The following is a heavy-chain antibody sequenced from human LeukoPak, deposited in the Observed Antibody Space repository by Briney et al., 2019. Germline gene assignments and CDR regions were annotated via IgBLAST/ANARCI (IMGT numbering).Heavy chain of an antibody. J-gene: IGHJ4*02. CDR1: GYTFTSYG. CDR3: ASHRYCSSTSCYTYDY. D-gene: IGHD2-2*02. V-gene: IGHV1-18*01. CDR2: ISAYNGNT. Sequence: GASVKVSCKASGYTFTSYGISWVRQAPGQGLEWMGWISAYNGNTNYAQKLQGRVTMTTDTSTSTAYMELRSLRSDDTAVYYCASHRYCSSTSCYTYDYWGQGTLVTVCS.